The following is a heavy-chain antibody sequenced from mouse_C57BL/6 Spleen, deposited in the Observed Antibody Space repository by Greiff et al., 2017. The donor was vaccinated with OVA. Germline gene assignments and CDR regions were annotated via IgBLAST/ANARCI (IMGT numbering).Heavy chain of an antibody. J-gene: IGHJ3*01. CDR2: IWSGGST. CDR1: GFSLTSYG. D-gene: IGHD2-4*01. V-gene: IGHV2-2*01. Sequence: VQLQQSGPGLVQPSQSLSITCTVSGFSLTSYGVHWVRQSPGKGLEWLGVIWSGGSTDYNAAFISRLSISKDNSKSQVFFKMNSLQADDTAIYYCARTDYDYDEGFAYWGQGTLVTVSA. CDR3: ARTDYDYDEGFAY.